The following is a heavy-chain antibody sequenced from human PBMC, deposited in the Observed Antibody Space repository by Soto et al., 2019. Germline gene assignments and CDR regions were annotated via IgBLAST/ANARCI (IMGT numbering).Heavy chain of an antibody. Sequence: SETLSLTCTVSGGSITSGGYYWSWIRQHPGKGLEWIGSISYSGSTYYNPSLKRRDTISVDTSKNQFSMKLSSVTAADTAFYYCARRMVRGVIIRGRWFDPWGQGTLVTVSS. V-gene: IGHV4-39*01. CDR1: GGSITSGGYY. D-gene: IGHD3-10*01. CDR2: ISYSGST. J-gene: IGHJ5*02. CDR3: ARRMVRGVIIRGRWFDP.